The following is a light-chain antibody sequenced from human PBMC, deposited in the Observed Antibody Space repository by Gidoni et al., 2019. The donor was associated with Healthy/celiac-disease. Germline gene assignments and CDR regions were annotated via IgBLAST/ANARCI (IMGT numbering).Light chain of an antibody. CDR3: QQYNNFPHT. J-gene: IGKJ2*01. Sequence: EIVMKQSPATLSVSPGERATLSCRASQSVSSNLAWYQQKPGQAPRLLIYDASTMATGIPARFSGSGSGTDFTLTISSLQSEDFAIYYCQQYNNFPHTFGQGTKLEIK. CDR2: DAS. V-gene: IGKV3-15*01. CDR1: QSVSSN.